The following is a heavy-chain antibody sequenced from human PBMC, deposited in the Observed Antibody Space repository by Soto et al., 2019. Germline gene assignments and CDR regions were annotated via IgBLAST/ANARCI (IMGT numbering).Heavy chain of an antibody. CDR1: GGSISSYY. D-gene: IGHD5-12*01. CDR2: IYYSGST. J-gene: IGHJ4*02. CDR3: ARARDSGISELAY. V-gene: IGHV4-59*01. Sequence: PSETLSLTCTVSGGSISSYYWSWIRQPPGKGLEWIGYIYYSGSTNYNPSLKSRVTISVDTSKNQFSLKLSSVTAADTAVYYCARARDSGISELAYWGQGTLVTVSS.